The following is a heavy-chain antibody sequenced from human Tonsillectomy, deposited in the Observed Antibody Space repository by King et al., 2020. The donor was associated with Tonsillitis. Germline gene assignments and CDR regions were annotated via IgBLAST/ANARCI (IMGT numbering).Heavy chain of an antibody. CDR2: ISFYGSNT. D-gene: IGHD3-10*01. CDR3: AKGLYYYGSGTYYRRRDAFDI. Sequence: VQLVESGGGVVQPGRSLRLSCAVSGFAFSGFGMHWVRQAPGRGLEWVPFISFYGSNTDYADAVRGVFTISRDSSNNTLYLQMESLRAEDTAVYYCAKGLYYYGSGTYYRRRDAFDIWGQGTMVTVSS. J-gene: IGHJ3*02. V-gene: IGHV3-30*18. CDR1: GFAFSGFG.